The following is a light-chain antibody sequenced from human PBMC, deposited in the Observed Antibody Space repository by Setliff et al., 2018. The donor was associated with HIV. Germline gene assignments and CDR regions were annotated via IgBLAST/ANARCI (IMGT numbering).Light chain of an antibody. CDR3: SSYTSTSAYV. CDR1: GRDIGGYNY. CDR2: GVT. J-gene: IGLJ1*01. V-gene: IGLV2-14*03. Sequence: QSALTQPASVSGSPGQSITISCIGTGRDIGGYNYVSWYQQHPGKAPQLISYGVTKRSSGVSNRFAGSKAGTTASLTISGLQAEDEADYYCSSYTSTSAYVFGTGTKGTGL.